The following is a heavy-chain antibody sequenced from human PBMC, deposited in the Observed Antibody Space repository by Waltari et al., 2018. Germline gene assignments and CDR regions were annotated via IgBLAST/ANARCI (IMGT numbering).Heavy chain of an antibody. J-gene: IGHJ5*02. D-gene: IGHD6-19*01. CDR3: ARGGPGAGGNWFDP. CDR1: GYSISSGYY. CDR2: IYHSGGT. Sequence: QVQLQESGPGLVKPSETLSLTCAVSGYSISSGYYWGWIRQPPGKGLEWIGSIYHSGGTYYNPSLKSRVTISVDTSKNQFSLKLSSVTAADTAVYYCARGGPGAGGNWFDPWGQGTLVTVSS. V-gene: IGHV4-38-2*01.